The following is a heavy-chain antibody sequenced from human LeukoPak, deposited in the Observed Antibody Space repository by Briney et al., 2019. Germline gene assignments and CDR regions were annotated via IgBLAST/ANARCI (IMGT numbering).Heavy chain of an antibody. D-gene: IGHD2-8*01. Sequence: SETLSLTCTVSGGSISSGTYYWGWIRQPPGKGLEWIGSIYYSGSTHYNPSLKSRVTISVDTSKNQFSLKLSSVTAADTAVYYCSRENGAFSPFGYWGQGYLVTVLS. CDR3: SRENGAFSPFGY. V-gene: IGHV4-39*02. CDR2: IYYSGST. J-gene: IGHJ4*02. CDR1: GGSISSGTYY.